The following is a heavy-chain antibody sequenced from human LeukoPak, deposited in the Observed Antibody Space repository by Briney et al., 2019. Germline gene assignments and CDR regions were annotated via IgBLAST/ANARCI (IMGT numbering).Heavy chain of an antibody. J-gene: IGHJ4*02. CDR3: ASHSSGWYEYYFDY. CDR1: GYTFTGYY. Sequence: ASVKVSCKAFGYTFTGYYMHWVRQAPGQGLEWMGWINPNSGGTNYAQKFQGRVTMTRDTSISTAYMELSRLRSDDTAVYYCASHSSGWYEYYFDYWGQGTLVTVSS. D-gene: IGHD6-19*01. V-gene: IGHV1-2*02. CDR2: INPNSGGT.